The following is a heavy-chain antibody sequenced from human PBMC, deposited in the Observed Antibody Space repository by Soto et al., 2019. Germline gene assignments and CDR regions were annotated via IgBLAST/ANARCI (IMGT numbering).Heavy chain of an antibody. V-gene: IGHV3-21*01. D-gene: IGHD1-26*01. CDR3: ARASLKWELLRDAFDI. CDR2: ISSSSSYI. Sequence: GESLKISCAASGFTFSSYSMNWVRQAQGKGLEWVSSISSSSSYIYYADSVKGRFTISRDNAKNSLYLQMNSLRAEDTAVYYCARASLKWELLRDAFDIWGQGTMVTVSS. J-gene: IGHJ3*02. CDR1: GFTFSSYS.